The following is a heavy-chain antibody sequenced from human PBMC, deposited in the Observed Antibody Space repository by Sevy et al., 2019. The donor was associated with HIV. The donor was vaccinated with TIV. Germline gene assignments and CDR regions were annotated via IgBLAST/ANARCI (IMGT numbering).Heavy chain of an antibody. J-gene: IGHJ6*02. Sequence: SETLSLTCSVSGVSISSSSYSWGWIRQPPGKGLEWIGTIYYSGTTYYNPSLKSRVTISVGTSKKQFSLKLSSVTAADTAVYYCAMANHTSWFYHFHYGMDVWGQGTTVTVSS. CDR1: GVSISSSSYS. D-gene: IGHD2-2*01. V-gene: IGHV4-39*01. CDR3: AMANHTSWFYHFHYGMDV. CDR2: IYYSGTT.